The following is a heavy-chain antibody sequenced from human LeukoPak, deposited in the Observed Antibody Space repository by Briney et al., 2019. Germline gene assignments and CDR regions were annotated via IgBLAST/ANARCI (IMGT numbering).Heavy chain of an antibody. Sequence: TSETLSLTCTVSGGSVSSGSYYWSWIRQPPGKGLEWIGYIYYSGSTNYNPSLKSRVTISVDTSKNQFSLKLSSVTAADTAVYYCARDGGLNYYYYGMDVWGQGTTVTVSS. D-gene: IGHD4-23*01. V-gene: IGHV4-61*01. CDR2: IYYSGST. CDR3: ARDGGLNYYYYGMDV. CDR1: GGSVSSGSYY. J-gene: IGHJ6*02.